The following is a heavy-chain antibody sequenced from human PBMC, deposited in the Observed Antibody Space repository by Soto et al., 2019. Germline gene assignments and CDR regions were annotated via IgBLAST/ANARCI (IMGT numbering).Heavy chain of an antibody. CDR1: SGSLNGDY. D-gene: IGHD5-18*01. CDR2: VSHTEGT. J-gene: IGHJ4*02. V-gene: IGHV4-34*01. Sequence: SATLSLTCAVSSGSLNGDYWSWIRQPPGKGLEWIGEVSHTEGTKYSSSLKSRVTISVDTSKNQFSLTLTSLTAADTAVYYCARGMDRAKTGYWGRGTLVTVSS. CDR3: ARGMDRAKTGY.